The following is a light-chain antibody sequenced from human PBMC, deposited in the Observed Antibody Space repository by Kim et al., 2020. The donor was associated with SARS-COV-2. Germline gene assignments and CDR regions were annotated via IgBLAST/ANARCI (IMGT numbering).Light chain of an antibody. Sequence: GQSLTLSCPGATSDFDTSEFVSWYQQHPGKAPKVILFDVTKRPSGVSNRFSGSKSGNTASLTISGLQAEDEADYYCTMYTATIPYVFGTGTKVTVL. CDR2: DVT. J-gene: IGLJ1*01. V-gene: IGLV2-14*03. CDR3: TMYTATIPYV. CDR1: TSDFDTSEF.